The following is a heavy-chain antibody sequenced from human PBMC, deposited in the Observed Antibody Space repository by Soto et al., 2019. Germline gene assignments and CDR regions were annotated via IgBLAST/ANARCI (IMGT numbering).Heavy chain of an antibody. Sequence: PSETLSLTCAVYGGSFSGYYWSWIRQPPGKGLEWIGEINHSGSTNYNPSHKSRVTISEDTSKNQFSLKLSSVTAADTAMYYCARDPGPVAGTFDYWGQGTLVTVSS. CDR3: ARDPGPVAGTFDY. CDR2: INHSGST. J-gene: IGHJ4*02. V-gene: IGHV4-34*01. D-gene: IGHD6-19*01. CDR1: GGSFSGYY.